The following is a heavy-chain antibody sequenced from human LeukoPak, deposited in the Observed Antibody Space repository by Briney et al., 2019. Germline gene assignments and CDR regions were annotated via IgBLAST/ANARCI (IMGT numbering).Heavy chain of an antibody. CDR1: GGSISSYY. CDR2: IYYSGST. Sequence: SETLSLTCTVSGGSISSYYWSWIRQPPGKGLEWIGYIYYSGSTNYNPSLKSRVTISVDTSKNQFSLKLSSVTAADTAVYYCARVKGSGTSRSGFDPWGQGTLVTVSS. D-gene: IGHD3-3*01. V-gene: IGHV4-59*01. J-gene: IGHJ5*02. CDR3: ARVKGSGTSRSGFDP.